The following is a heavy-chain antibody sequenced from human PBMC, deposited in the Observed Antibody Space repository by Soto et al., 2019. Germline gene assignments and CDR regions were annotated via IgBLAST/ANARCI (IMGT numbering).Heavy chain of an antibody. V-gene: IGHV3-48*03. CDR2: ISSSGSTI. CDR3: ARDRYSNYVLDV. CDR1: GFTFSSYE. J-gene: IGHJ6*02. Sequence: GGSLRLSCAASGFTFSSYEMNWVRQSPGKGLEWVSYISSSGSTIYYADSVKGRFTISRDNAKNSLYLQMNSLRAEDTAVYYCARDRYSNYVLDVWGQGTTVTVSS. D-gene: IGHD4-4*01.